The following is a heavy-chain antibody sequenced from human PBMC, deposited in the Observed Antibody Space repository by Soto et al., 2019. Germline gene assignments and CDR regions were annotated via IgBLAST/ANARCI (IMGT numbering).Heavy chain of an antibody. J-gene: IGHJ6*02. CDR1: GFSFDTYV. CDR2: IWFDGSNK. CDR3: ARDNNAYSPLASDYYYGVDV. V-gene: IGHV3-33*01. Sequence: GGSLRLSCTASGFSFDTYVIHWVRQAPGKGLEWVALIWFDGSNKYYADSVRGRFTISRDNSKNMLFLQMNSLTADDTAVYYCARDNNAYSPLASDYYYGVDVWGQGTAVTVSS. D-gene: IGHD6-13*01.